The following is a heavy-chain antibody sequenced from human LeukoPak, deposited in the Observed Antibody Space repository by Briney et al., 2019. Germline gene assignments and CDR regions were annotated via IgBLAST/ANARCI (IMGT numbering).Heavy chain of an antibody. CDR3: ASTFYGDSPPY. V-gene: IGHV3-23*01. Sequence: PGGSLRLSWAASGXPFSNYAMSWVRQAPGTGLEWVSTITGSGSGTFYADSVKGRVTISRDNSKNTLYLQMNSLRAEDTAVYYCASTFYGDSPPYWGQGTLVTVSS. D-gene: IGHD4-17*01. CDR2: ITGSGSGT. CDR1: GXPFSNYA. J-gene: IGHJ4*02.